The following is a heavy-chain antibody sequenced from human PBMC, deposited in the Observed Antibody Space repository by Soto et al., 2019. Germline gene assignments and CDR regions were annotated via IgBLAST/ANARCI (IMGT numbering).Heavy chain of an antibody. V-gene: IGHV3-23*01. CDR1: GFTFSSYA. D-gene: IGHD3-10*01. J-gene: IGHJ5*02. Sequence: GGSLRLSCAASGFTFSSYAMSWVRQAPGKGLEWVSAISGTTYYADSVKGRFTISRDNSKNTLNLQMNSLRAEDTAVYYCAKSPSIWFGELSWFDPWGQGTLVTVSS. CDR2: ISGTT. CDR3: AKSPSIWFGELSWFDP.